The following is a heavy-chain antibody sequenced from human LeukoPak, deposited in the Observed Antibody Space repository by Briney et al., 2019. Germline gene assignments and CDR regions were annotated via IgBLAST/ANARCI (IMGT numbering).Heavy chain of an antibody. CDR1: GFTFSSSW. V-gene: IGHV3-7*01. CDR3: ARDRGNQRGYYYYYMDV. D-gene: IGHD1-14*01. CDR2: IKQDGSEK. Sequence: GSLRLSCAASGFTFSSSWMSWVRQAPGKGLEWVANIKQDGSEKYYVDSVKGRFTISRDNAKNSLYLRMNSLRAEGTAVYYCARDRGNQRGYYYYYMDVWGKGTTVTVSS. J-gene: IGHJ6*03.